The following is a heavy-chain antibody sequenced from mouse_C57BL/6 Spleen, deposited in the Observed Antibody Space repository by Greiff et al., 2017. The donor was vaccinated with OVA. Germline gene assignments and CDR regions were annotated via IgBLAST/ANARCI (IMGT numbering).Heavy chain of an antibody. CDR1: GYSFTDYN. D-gene: IGHD2-2*01. V-gene: IGHV1-39*01. Sequence: VQLTASGPELVKPSASVKISCKASGYSFTDYNMNWVKQSNGKSLEWIGVINPNYGTTSYNQKFKGKATLTVDQSSSTAYMQLNSLTSEDSAVYYCATSTMVTAGKAWCAYWGQGTLVTVSA. CDR3: ATSTMVTAGKAWCAY. CDR2: INPNYGTT. J-gene: IGHJ3*01.